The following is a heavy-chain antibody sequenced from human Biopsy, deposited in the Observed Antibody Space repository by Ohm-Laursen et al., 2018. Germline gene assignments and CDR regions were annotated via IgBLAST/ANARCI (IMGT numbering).Heavy chain of an antibody. D-gene: IGHD3-3*01. J-gene: IGHJ4*02. V-gene: IGHV3-9*01. CDR3: VRGYSSSWSGYLDH. CDR1: GFTFDDHV. Sequence: RSLRLSCSASGFTFDDHVMHWVRQAPGKGLEWVSGISWDGGSEGYADSVKGRFTISRDNAKNSLFLQMNSLTTEDTALYYCVRGYSSSWSGYLDHWGQGTLATVSS. CDR2: ISWDGGSE.